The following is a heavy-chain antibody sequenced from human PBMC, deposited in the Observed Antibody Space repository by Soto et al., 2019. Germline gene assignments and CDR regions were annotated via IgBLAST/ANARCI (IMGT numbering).Heavy chain of an antibody. V-gene: IGHV3-30-3*01. CDR1: EFTFSSYA. CDR3: ARARGYSYVTPSDD. CDR2: ISYDGSNK. D-gene: IGHD5-18*01. Sequence: GGSLRLSCAASEFTFSSYAMHWVRQAPGKGLEWVAVISYDGSNKYYADSVKGRFTISRDNSKNTLYLQMNSLGPEDTAVYYCARARGYSYVTPSDDWGQGTLVTVSS. J-gene: IGHJ4*02.